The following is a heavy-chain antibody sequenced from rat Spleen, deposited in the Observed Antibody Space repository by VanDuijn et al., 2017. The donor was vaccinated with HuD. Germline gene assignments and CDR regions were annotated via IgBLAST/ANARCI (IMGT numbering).Heavy chain of an antibody. V-gene: IGHV5-22*01. CDR2: IDYEGSTT. CDR3: ARPPYDGTYYHYFDY. D-gene: IGHD1-12*02. CDR1: GFTFSNYY. J-gene: IGHJ2*01. Sequence: EVQLVESGGGLVLPGRSMKLSCAASGFTFSNYYMAWVRQAPKKGLEWVASIDYEGSTTHYGDSVKGRFTIFRDNAKSTLYLQMSSLRSEDAATYYCARPPYDGTYYHYFDYWGQGVMVTVSS.